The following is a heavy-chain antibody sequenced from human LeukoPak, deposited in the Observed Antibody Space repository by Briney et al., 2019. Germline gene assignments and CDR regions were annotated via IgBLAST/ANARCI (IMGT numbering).Heavy chain of an antibody. V-gene: IGHV3-49*04. CDR2: IRRKAHGGTT. CDR1: GFTFGDYA. CDR3: TRVTYYYDNSGYFYFDY. J-gene: IGHJ4*02. Sequence: PGGSLRLSCTASGFTFGDYAMSWVRQAPGKGLEWVGFIRRKAHGGTTEYAASVKGRFSSSRGDPKSIAYLQMNSLKTEDTAVYFCTRVTYYYDNSGYFYFDYWGQGTLVSVSS. D-gene: IGHD3-22*01.